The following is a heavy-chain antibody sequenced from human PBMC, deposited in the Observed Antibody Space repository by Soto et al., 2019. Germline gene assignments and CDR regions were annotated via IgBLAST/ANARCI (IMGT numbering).Heavy chain of an antibody. V-gene: IGHV4-34*01. CDR1: VGSFSGYY. CDR2: INHSGST. J-gene: IGHJ4*02. D-gene: IGHD4-17*01. CDR3: ARGPGGDYSPD. Sequence: QEQLQQWGAGLLKPSETLSLTCAVYVGSFSGYYWSWIRQPPGKGLEWIGEINHSGSTNYNPSLKSRVTISVDTSKNQFSLKLTSVTDADTAVYYCARGPGGDYSPDWGQGTLVTVSS.